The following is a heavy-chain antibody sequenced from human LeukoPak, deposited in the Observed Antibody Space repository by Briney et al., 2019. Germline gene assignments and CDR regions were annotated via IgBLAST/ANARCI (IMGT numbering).Heavy chain of an antibody. CDR1: GYTFTSYD. J-gene: IGHJ5*02. D-gene: IGHD3-10*01. CDR2: MNPNSGNT. Sequence: GASVKVSCKASGYTFTSYDINWVRQATGHGLEWMGWMNPNSGNTGYAQKFQGRVTITRSTSISTAYMELSSLRCEDTAVYYCAKGGITMVRGVNGNNWFDPWGQGTLVTVSS. V-gene: IGHV1-8*03. CDR3: AKGGITMVRGVNGNNWFDP.